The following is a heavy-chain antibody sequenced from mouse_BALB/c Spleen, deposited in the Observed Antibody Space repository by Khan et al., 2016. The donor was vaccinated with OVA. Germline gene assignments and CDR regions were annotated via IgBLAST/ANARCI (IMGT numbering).Heavy chain of an antibody. V-gene: IGHV2-9*02. J-gene: IGHJ4*01. D-gene: IGHD2-1*01. Sequence: QVQLKESGPGLVAPSQTLSITCTVSGFSSTNYGVNWVRQPPGKGLEWLGVIWAGGDTNYNSALMSRLSISKDKSKSQVFLRMNSLQTDDTAVYYCSTIVYGNRYYAMDYWGQGTSVTVSS. CDR3: STIVYGNRYYAMDY. CDR1: GFSSTNYG. CDR2: IWAGGDT.